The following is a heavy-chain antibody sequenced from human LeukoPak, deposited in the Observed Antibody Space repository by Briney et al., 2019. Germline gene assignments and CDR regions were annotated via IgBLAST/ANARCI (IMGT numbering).Heavy chain of an antibody. V-gene: IGHV3-21*01. CDR3: ARVGGLRAFDY. D-gene: IGHD4-17*01. J-gene: IGHJ4*02. Sequence: GGSLRLSCAASGFTFSSYSMNWVRQAPGKGLEWVSSISSSSSYIYYADSVKGRITISRDNAKNSLYLQMNSLRAEDTAVYYCARVGGLRAFDYWGQGTLVTVSS. CDR1: GFTFSSYS. CDR2: ISSSSSYI.